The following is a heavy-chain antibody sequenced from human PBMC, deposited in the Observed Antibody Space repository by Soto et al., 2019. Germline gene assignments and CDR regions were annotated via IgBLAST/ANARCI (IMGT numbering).Heavy chain of an antibody. D-gene: IGHD6-19*01. Sequence: PGGSLRLSCAASGFTFSNYAMNWVRQAPGKGLEWVSYISSTTRTIYYADSVKGRFTISRDNAKNSLSLQMNSLRAEDTAVYYCARPAVAGRGPLWYYYGMDVWGQGTTVTVSS. CDR2: ISSTTRTI. CDR1: GFTFSNYA. V-gene: IGHV3-48*01. J-gene: IGHJ6*02. CDR3: ARPAVAGRGPLWYYYGMDV.